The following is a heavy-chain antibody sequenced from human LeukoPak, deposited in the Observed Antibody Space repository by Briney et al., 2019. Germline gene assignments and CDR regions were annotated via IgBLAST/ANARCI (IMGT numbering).Heavy chain of an antibody. CDR2: IWYDGSNK. Sequence: GGSLRLSCAASGFTFSSYGMHWVRQAPGKGLEWVAVIWYDGSNKYYADSVKGRFTISRDNSKNTLYLQMNSLRAEDTAVYYCANRGGSYYFDYWGQGTLVTVSS. CDR1: GFTFSSYG. CDR3: ANRGGSYYFDY. V-gene: IGHV3-33*06. J-gene: IGHJ4*02. D-gene: IGHD1-26*01.